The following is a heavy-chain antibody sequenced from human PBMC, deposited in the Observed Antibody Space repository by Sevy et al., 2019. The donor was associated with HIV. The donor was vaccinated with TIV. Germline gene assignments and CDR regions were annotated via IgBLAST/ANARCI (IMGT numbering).Heavy chain of an antibody. CDR3: ARDPGIAVAGEYYFDY. CDR2: IYYSGST. V-gene: IGHV4-59*13. J-gene: IGHJ4*02. D-gene: IGHD6-19*01. Sequence: SETLSLTCTVSGGSISSYYWSWIQQPPGKELEWIGYIYYSGSTNYNPSLKSRVTISVDTSKNQFSLKLTSVTAADTAVYYCARDPGIAVAGEYYFDYWGQGTLVTVSS. CDR1: GGSISSYY.